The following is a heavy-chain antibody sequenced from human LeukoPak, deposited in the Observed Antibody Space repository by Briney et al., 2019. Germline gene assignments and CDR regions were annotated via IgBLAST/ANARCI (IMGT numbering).Heavy chain of an antibody. CDR1: GFTFSSYY. CDR2: ICGSGGNT. D-gene: IGHD3-3*01. J-gene: IGHJ4*02. CDR3: AKVPVVFVPPYYFDY. Sequence: GGSLRLSCAVSGFTFSSYYMSWVRQAPGKGLEWVSAICGSGGNTCYADSVKGRFIFSRDNSKNTLYLQMNSLRAEDTAVYYCAKVPVVFVPPYYFDYCGQGTLVTVSS. V-gene: IGHV3-23*01.